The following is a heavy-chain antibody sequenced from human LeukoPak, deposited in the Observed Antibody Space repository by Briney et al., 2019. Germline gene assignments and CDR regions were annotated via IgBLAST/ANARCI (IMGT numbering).Heavy chain of an antibody. Sequence: AASVKVSCKASGYTFNTNDISWVRQSPGQGLEWMGWISVYNGDTNYAQKLQGRITLTTDTSTSTAYMELRSLRSDDTAVYYCARGGRSGSYGFDYWGQGTLVTVSS. CDR3: ARGGRSGSYGFDY. D-gene: IGHD1-26*01. J-gene: IGHJ4*02. V-gene: IGHV1-18*01. CDR1: GYTFNTND. CDR2: ISVYNGDT.